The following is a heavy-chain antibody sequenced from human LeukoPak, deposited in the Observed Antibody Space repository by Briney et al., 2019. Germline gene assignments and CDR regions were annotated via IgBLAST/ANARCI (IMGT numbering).Heavy chain of an antibody. D-gene: IGHD4-17*01. V-gene: IGHV3-53*01. Sequence: GGSLRLSRAASGFIFSGYWMSWVRQAPGKGLEWVSVIYSGGSTDYADSVKGRFTISRDTSKNTLYLQMNTLRAEDTAAYHCAKGRNEDGDAALNYWGQGTLVTVSS. J-gene: IGHJ4*02. CDR3: AKGRNEDGDAALNY. CDR2: IYSGGST. CDR1: GFIFSGYW.